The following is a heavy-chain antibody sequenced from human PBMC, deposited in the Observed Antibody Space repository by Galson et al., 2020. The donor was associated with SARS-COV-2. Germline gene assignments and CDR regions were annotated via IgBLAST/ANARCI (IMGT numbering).Heavy chain of an antibody. J-gene: IGHJ4*02. D-gene: IGHD6-13*01. CDR3: VKDRELVLSGGDFDY. V-gene: IGHV3-64D*06. CDR1: GFTFSSYA. Sequence: GGSLRLSCSASGFTFSSYAMHWVRQAPGKGLEYVSAISSNGGSTYYADSVKGRFTISRDNSKNTLYLQMSSLRAEDTAVYYCVKDRELVLSGGDFDYWGQGTLVTVSS. CDR2: ISSNGGST.